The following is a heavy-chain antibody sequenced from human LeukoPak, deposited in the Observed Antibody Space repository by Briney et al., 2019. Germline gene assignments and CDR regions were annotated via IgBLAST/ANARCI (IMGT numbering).Heavy chain of an antibody. CDR3: ARVFSGRAGTFDI. J-gene: IGHJ3*02. CDR1: GYTFTGYY. D-gene: IGHD3-10*01. Sequence: ASVKVSCKASGYTFTGYYMHWVRQAPGQGLEWMGWINPNSGGTNYAQKFQGRVTMTRDTSISTAYMELSRLRSGDTAVYYCARVFSGRAGTFDIWGQGTMVTVSS. V-gene: IGHV1-2*02. CDR2: INPNSGGT.